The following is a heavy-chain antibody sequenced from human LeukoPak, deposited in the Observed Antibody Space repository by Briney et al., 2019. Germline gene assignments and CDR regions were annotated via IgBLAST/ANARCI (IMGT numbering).Heavy chain of an antibody. Sequence: GGSLKIPCKGSGYRFTSYWIGWGGQMPGKGMEWMGINYPGDSDTRYSPSFQGQVTISADKSICTAYLQWSSLKASDTAMYYCARLRRGSYRDPDAFDIWGQGTMVTVSS. CDR1: GYRFTSYW. V-gene: IGHV5-51*01. CDR2: NYPGDSDT. J-gene: IGHJ3*02. CDR3: ARLRRGSYRDPDAFDI. D-gene: IGHD1-26*01.